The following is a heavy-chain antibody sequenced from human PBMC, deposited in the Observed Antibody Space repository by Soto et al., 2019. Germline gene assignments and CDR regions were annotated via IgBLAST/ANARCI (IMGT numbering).Heavy chain of an antibody. V-gene: IGHV1-18*04. D-gene: IGHD2-2*01. CDR2: ISAYSGST. CDR1: GYTFTYYG. Sequence: QVPLEQSGVEVKKPGASVKVSCKASGYTFTYYGFSWVRQAPGQGLEWMGWISAYSGSTNYAQNLQDRVILTTDTSTSTAYLELRSLRSDDTAMYYCARDYCSSPRCSRYKYFGYWGQGTLITVSS. J-gene: IGHJ4*02. CDR3: ARDYCSSPRCSRYKYFGY.